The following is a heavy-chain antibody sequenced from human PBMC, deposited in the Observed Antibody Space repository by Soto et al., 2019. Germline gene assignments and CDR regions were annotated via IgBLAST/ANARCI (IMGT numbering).Heavy chain of an antibody. D-gene: IGHD5-12*01. CDR2: IYYSGST. J-gene: IGHJ4*02. CDR1: GGSISSGGYY. V-gene: IGHV4-31*03. CDR3: ARRGADGYNPRDY. Sequence: QVQLQESGPGLVKPSQTLSLTCTVSGGSISSGGYYWSWIRQHPGKGLEWIGYIYYSGSTYYNPSLKSRVARTLDMXKNQFSLKLSSVTAADTAVYYCARRGADGYNPRDYWGQGTLVTVSS.